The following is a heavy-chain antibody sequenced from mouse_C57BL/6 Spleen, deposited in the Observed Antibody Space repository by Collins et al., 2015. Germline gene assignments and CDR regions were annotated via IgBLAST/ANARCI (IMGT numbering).Heavy chain of an antibody. J-gene: IGHJ4*01. CDR3: TRRWGDSNYAYVMDN. Sequence: EVKLEESGGGLVQPGGSMKLSCAASGFTLSDAWMDWVRQSPEKGLEWVAEIRNKANNHATYYVESVKGRFTISRDDSKSSVYLQMNSLRAEDTGIYYCTRRWGDSNYAYVMDNWGQGTSVTVSS. D-gene: IGHD2-5*01. V-gene: IGHV6-6*01. CDR2: IRNKANNHAT. CDR1: GFTLSDAW.